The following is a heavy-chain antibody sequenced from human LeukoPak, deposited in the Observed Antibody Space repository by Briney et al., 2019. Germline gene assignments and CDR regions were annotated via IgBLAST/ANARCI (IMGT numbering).Heavy chain of an antibody. CDR1: GLTVTNAW. CDR2: IKSKTDGGTT. Sequence: GGSLRLSCAASGLTVTNAWMNWVRQAPGKGLEWVGRIKSKTDGGTTDYAAPVKGRFTISRDDSKNTLYLQMNSLKTEDTAVYYCTTAQGELIEFDYWGQGTLATVSS. D-gene: IGHD3-16*01. CDR3: TTAQGELIEFDY. J-gene: IGHJ4*02. V-gene: IGHV3-15*07.